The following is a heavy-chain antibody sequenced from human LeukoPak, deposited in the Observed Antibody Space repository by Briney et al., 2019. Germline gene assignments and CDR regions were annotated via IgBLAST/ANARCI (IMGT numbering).Heavy chain of an antibody. CDR1: GYTFTSYD. D-gene: IGHD5-12*01. CDR2: ISAYNGNT. J-gene: IGHJ4*02. CDR3: ARVKGTWTQTRSRDGYNYGDY. Sequence: ASVKVSCKASGYTFTSYDINWVRQAPGQGLEWMGWISAYNGNTNYAQKLQGRVTMTTDTSTSTAYMELRSLRSDDTAVYYCARVKGTWTQTRSRDGYNYGDYWGQGTLVTVSS. V-gene: IGHV1-18*01.